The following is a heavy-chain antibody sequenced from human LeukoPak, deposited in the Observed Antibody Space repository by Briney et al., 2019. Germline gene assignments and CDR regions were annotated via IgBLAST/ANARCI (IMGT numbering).Heavy chain of an antibody. Sequence: SETLSLTCTVSGDSISSSSYYWGWIRQPPGKGLEWIGSIYYSGSTYYNPSLKSRVTISVDVSDNQIFLKLNSVTAADTAVYYCARQPARNWFDPWGQGTLVTASS. CDR3: ARQPARNWFDP. J-gene: IGHJ5*02. CDR1: GDSISSSSYY. V-gene: IGHV4-39*01. CDR2: IYYSGST.